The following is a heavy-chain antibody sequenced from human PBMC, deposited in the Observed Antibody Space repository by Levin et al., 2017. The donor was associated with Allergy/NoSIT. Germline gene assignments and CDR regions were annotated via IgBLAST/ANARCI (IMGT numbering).Heavy chain of an antibody. Sequence: GESLKISCAASGFTFSSYSMNWVRQAPGKGLEWVSSISSSSSYVYYADSVKGRFTISRDNAKNSLYLQMNSLRAEDTAVYYCASEGYNWNDYSFDYWGQGTLVTVSS. CDR2: ISSSSSYV. CDR1: GFTFSSYS. J-gene: IGHJ4*02. V-gene: IGHV3-21*01. CDR3: ASEGYNWNDYSFDY. D-gene: IGHD1-1*01.